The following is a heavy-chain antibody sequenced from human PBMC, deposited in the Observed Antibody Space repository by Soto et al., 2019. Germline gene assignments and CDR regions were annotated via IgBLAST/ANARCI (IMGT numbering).Heavy chain of an antibody. Sequence: QVQLVQSGAEVKKPGSSVKVSCKASGGTFSSYAISWVRQAPGQGLEWMGGIIPIFGTANYAQKFQGRVTITADEYTSTAYMEPSSLRSEDTAVYYCARDGYSYGSYYYYYGMDVWGQGTTVTVSS. V-gene: IGHV1-69*01. CDR1: GGTFSSYA. D-gene: IGHD5-18*01. J-gene: IGHJ6*02. CDR3: ARDGYSYGSYYYYYGMDV. CDR2: IIPIFGTA.